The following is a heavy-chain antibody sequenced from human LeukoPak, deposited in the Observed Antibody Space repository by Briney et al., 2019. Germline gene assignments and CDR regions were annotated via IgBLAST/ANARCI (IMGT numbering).Heavy chain of an antibody. CDR2: ISAYNGNT. CDR3: ARAGKGSGWYDIDDAFDI. CDR1: GYTFTSYG. V-gene: IGHV1-18*01. J-gene: IGHJ3*02. D-gene: IGHD6-19*01. Sequence: ASVNVSCKASGYTFTSYGISWVRQAPGQGLEWMGWISAYNGNTNYAQKLQGRVTMTTDTSTSTAYMELRSLRSDDTAVYYCARAGKGSGWYDIDDAFDIWGQATMVTVSS.